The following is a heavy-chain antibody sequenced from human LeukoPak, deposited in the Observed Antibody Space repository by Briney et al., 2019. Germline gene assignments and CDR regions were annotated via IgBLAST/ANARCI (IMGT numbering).Heavy chain of an antibody. CDR1: GFTFSSYG. CDR3: AKGPIPGFDY. V-gene: IGHV3-23*01. Sequence: GESLKISCAASGFTFSSYGMSWVRQAPGKGLEWVSSINGNGGSTYYADSVKGRFTISRDNSKSTLYLQMNSLRAEDTAVYYCAKGPIPGFDYWGQGALVTVSS. J-gene: IGHJ4*02. CDR2: INGNGGST.